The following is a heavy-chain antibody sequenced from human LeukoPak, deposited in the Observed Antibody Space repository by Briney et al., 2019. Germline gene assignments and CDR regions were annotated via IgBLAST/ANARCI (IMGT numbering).Heavy chain of an antibody. Sequence: ASVPFYYKASGYTFPGYYMHWVRQAPGQGLEWMGWINPNSGGTNYAQKFQGRVTMTRDTSISTAYMELSRLRSDDTAVYYCARDLRTTVNAFDIWDHRTMVTVSS. V-gene: IGHV1-2*02. J-gene: IGHJ3*02. CDR1: GYTFPGYY. CDR2: INPNSGGT. CDR3: ARDLRTTVNAFDI. D-gene: IGHD1-1*01.